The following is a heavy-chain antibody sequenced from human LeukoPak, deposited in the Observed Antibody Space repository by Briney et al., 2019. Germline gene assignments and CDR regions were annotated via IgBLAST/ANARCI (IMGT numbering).Heavy chain of an antibody. CDR3: AKAGHCSSTSCYFAAFRY. CDR2: ISGSGGST. V-gene: IGHV3-23*01. D-gene: IGHD2-2*01. Sequence: PGGSLRLSCAASGFTFSSYAMSWVRQAPGKGLEWVSAISGSGGSTCHADSVKGRFTISRDNSKNTLYLQMNSLRAEDTAVYYCAKAGHCSSTSCYFAAFRYWGQGTLVTVSS. CDR1: GFTFSSYA. J-gene: IGHJ4*02.